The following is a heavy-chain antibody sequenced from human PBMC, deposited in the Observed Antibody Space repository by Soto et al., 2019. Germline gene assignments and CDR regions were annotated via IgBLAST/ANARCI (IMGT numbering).Heavy chain of an antibody. D-gene: IGHD2-15*01. Sequence: ASVKVSCTASGYTFTGYYMHWVRQAPGQGLEWMGIINPSGGSTSYAQKFQGRVTMTRDTSTSTVYMELSSLRSEDTVVYYCARVGPWSYFDYWGQGTLVTVSS. CDR3: ARVGPWSYFDY. V-gene: IGHV1-46*01. CDR1: GYTFTGYY. J-gene: IGHJ4*02. CDR2: INPSGGST.